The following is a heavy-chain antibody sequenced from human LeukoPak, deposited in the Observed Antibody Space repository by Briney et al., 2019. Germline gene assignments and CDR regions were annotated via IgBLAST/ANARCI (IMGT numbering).Heavy chain of an antibody. CDR3: ANGSYYFDY. Sequence: PSQTLSLTCTVSGGSISSGSYYWSWIRQPAGKGLEWIGRIYTSGSTNYNPSLKSRVTISVDTSKNQFSLKLSSVTAADTAVYYCANGSYYFDYWGQGTLVTVSS. V-gene: IGHV4-61*02. D-gene: IGHD2-2*03. CDR1: GGSISSGSYY. CDR2: IYTSGST. J-gene: IGHJ4*02.